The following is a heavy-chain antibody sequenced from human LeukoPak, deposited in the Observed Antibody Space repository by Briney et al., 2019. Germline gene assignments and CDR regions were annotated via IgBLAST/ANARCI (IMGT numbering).Heavy chain of an antibody. J-gene: IGHJ4*02. Sequence: SQTLSLTCTVSGGSISSGSYYWSWIRQPAGKGLEWIGRIYTSGSTNYNPSLKSRVAISVDTSKNQFSLKLSSVTAADTAVYYCARSRYQLLYDYWGQGTLVTVSS. CDR1: GGSISSGSYY. CDR2: IYTSGST. D-gene: IGHD2-2*02. CDR3: ARSRYQLLYDY. V-gene: IGHV4-61*02.